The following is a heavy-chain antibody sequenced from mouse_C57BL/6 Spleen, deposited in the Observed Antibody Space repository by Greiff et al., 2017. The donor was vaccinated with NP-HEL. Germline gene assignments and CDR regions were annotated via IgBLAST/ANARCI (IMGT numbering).Heavy chain of an antibody. CDR1: GYAFSSSW. CDR2: IYPGDGDT. J-gene: IGHJ4*01. CDR3: ARSTVPG. V-gene: IGHV1-82*01. Sequence: QVTLNVSGPELVKPGASVKISCKASGYAFSSSWMNWVKQRPGKGLEWIGRIYPGDGDTNYNGKFKGKATLTADKSSSTAYMQLSSLTSEDSAVYFCARSTVPGWGQGTSVTVSS. D-gene: IGHD1-1*01.